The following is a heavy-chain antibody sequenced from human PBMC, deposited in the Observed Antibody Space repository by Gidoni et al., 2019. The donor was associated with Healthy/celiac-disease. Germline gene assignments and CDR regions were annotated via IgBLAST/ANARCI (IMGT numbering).Heavy chain of an antibody. J-gene: IGHJ4*02. Sequence: QVQLVESGGGLVQSGGSLRPSCAASGFTFSAYYMSWIRQAPGKGLEWISYISSSGRTKYYAESVKGRFTISRDNAKNSLFLQMKSLGAEDTAVYYCARDPNGDYGDYLDNWGRGTLVTVSS. CDR3: ARDPNGDYGDYLDN. V-gene: IGHV3-11*01. D-gene: IGHD4-17*01. CDR1: GFTFSAYY. CDR2: ISSSGRTK.